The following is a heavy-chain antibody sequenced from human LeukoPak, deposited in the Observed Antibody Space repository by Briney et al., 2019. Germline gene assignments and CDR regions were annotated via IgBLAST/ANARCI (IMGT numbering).Heavy chain of an antibody. CDR3: THDVWSGGTFDC. D-gene: IGHD3-3*01. J-gene: IGHJ4*02. CDR1: GFTFSNAW. CDR2: IKSKTDGGTT. V-gene: IGHV3-15*01. Sequence: PGGSLRLSCAASGFTFSNAWMSWVRQAPGKGLEWVGRIKSKTDGGTTDYAAPVKGRFTISRDDSKNTLYLQMNSLQTEDTAVYYCTHDVWSGGTFDCWGQGTLVTASS.